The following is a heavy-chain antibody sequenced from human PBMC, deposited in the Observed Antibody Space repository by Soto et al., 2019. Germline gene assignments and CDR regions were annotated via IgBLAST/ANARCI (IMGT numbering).Heavy chain of an antibody. CDR2: TYYRSKWYN. V-gene: IGHV6-1*01. J-gene: IGHJ4*02. CDR3: ARATWRTYNWNYEDFDY. Sequence: PSQTLSLTCAISGDSVSSNSAAWNWIRQSPSRGLEWLGRTYYRSKWYNDYAVSVKSRITINPDTSKNQFSLQPNSVTPEDTAVYYCARATWRTYNWNYEDFDYWGQGTLVTVSS. CDR1: GDSVSSNSAA. D-gene: IGHD1-7*01.